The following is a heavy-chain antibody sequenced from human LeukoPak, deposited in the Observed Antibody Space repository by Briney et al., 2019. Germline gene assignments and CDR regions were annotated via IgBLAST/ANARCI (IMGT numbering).Heavy chain of an antibody. V-gene: IGHV1-18*01. CDR3: ARLLSGYYYTPFGHYYYYMDV. Sequence: GASVKVSCKASGYTFSSYGPSWVRQAPGQGLEWMGWISVHNGKTKYAQRFQGRVTITTDTSTSTGYMELRSLSSDDTAVYYCARLLSGYYYTPFGHYYYYMDVWGKGTTVTVSS. D-gene: IGHD3-22*01. CDR2: ISVHNGKT. J-gene: IGHJ6*03. CDR1: GYTFSSYG.